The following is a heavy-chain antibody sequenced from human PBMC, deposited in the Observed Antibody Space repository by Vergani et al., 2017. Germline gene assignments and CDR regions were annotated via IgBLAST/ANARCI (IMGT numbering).Heavy chain of an antibody. CDR3: TKGSVYYHDSAGHGYDPYTGFDL. CDR1: GITFWKFG. V-gene: IGHV3-9*01. D-gene: IGHD5-12*01. Sequence: EVDLVESGGGLAQPGGSLRLSCEASGITFWKFGMHWVRQGPGKGLEWVTGISWNSGAVDYADSVRGRFTISRDNAKNFLFLEMNSLGFEDTSVYFCTKGSVYYHDSAGHGYDPYTGFDLWGQGTLVTVSS. CDR2: ISWNSGAV. J-gene: IGHJ3*01.